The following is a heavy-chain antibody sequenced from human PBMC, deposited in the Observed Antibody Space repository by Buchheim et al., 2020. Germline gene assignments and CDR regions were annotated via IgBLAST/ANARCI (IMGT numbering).Heavy chain of an antibody. CDR1: GFTFSSYS. J-gene: IGHJ4*02. Sequence: EVQLVESGGGLVQPGGSLRLSCAASGFTFSSYSMNWVRQAPGKGLEWVSYISSSSSVPYYADSVQGRFTISSDNSDNTLYLQMNSLRSDDTAMYYCARDPFSAHPDYFDYWGRGIL. CDR3: ARDPFSAHPDYFDY. CDR2: ISSSSSVP. D-gene: IGHD1-26*01. V-gene: IGHV3-48*01.